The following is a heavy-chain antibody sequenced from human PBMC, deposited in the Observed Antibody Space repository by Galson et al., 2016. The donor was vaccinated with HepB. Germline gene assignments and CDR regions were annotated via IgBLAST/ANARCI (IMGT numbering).Heavy chain of an antibody. CDR3: ARGDDYYSGMDV. Sequence: SLRLSCAASGFTFSKYDMHWVRQVRGKGLEWVSTIHTAGDTYYRGSVKGRFTISRENAKKSLYLQMNSLRAGDTAVYYCARGDDYYSGMDVWGQGTLVTVSS. CDR1: GFTFSKYD. J-gene: IGHJ6*02. V-gene: IGHV3-13*04. CDR2: IHTAGDT.